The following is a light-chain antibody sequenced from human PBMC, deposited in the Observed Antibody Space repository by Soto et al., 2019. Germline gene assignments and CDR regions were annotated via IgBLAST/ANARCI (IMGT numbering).Light chain of an antibody. Sequence: DVQLTQSPSSLSASVGDSVTITCRASQSINRWLAWYQQKPGKAPKLLIYGASSLQGGVPSRFSGSGSGTNLTLTISSLKAEDVATYYVQQANTPPYPFGPGTKVEIK. CDR2: GAS. CDR3: QQANTPPYP. J-gene: IGKJ3*01. V-gene: IGKV1-12*01. CDR1: QSINRW.